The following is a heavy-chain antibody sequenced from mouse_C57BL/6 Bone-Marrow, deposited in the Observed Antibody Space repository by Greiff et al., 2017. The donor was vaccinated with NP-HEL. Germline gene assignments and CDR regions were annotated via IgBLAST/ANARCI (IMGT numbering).Heavy chain of an antibody. J-gene: IGHJ2*01. Sequence: QVQLQQPGAELVRPGTSVKLSCKASGYTFTSYWMHWVKQRPGQGLEWIGVIDPSDSYTNYNQKFKGKATLTVDTSSSTAYMQLSSLTSEDSAVYYCARDYFYFGYWGQGTALTVTS. CDR1: GYTFTSYW. V-gene: IGHV1-59*01. CDR3: ARDYFYFGY. D-gene: IGHD2-13*01. CDR2: IDPSDSYT.